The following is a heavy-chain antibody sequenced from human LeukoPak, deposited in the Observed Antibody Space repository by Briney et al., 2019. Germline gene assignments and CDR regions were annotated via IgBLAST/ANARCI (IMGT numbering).Heavy chain of an antibody. Sequence: PGGSLRLSCAASGFFFSSYGMHWVRQAPGKGLEWVAFIRYDGSNKYYADSVKGRFTISRDNSKNTLYLQMNSLRAEDTAVYYCAKDFSSGYYFFGYWGQGTQVTVSS. V-gene: IGHV3-30*02. CDR3: AKDFSSGYYFFGY. D-gene: IGHD3-22*01. CDR2: IRYDGSNK. CDR1: GFFFSSYG. J-gene: IGHJ4*02.